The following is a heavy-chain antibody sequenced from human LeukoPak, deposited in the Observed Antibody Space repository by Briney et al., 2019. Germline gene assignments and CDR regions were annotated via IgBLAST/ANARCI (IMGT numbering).Heavy chain of an antibody. V-gene: IGHV1-8*01. CDR1: GYTFTSYD. D-gene: IGHD1-14*01. CDR3: ARVTGGANFDH. Sequence: GASVKVSCTASGYTFTSYDFNWVRQATGQRPEWMGWMSPNSGDTGYAQKFQDRVTMTRNTSISTAYMELSSLRSDDTAVYFCARVTGGANFDHWGQGTLVTVSS. CDR2: MSPNSGDT. J-gene: IGHJ4*02.